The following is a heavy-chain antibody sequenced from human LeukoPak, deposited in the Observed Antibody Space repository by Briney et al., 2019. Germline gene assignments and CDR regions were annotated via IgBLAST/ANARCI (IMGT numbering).Heavy chain of an antibody. V-gene: IGHV3-48*02. CDR1: GFTFSNYI. CDR2: ISTSSSTI. Sequence: GGSLRLSCAASGFTFSNYIMSWVRQAPGKGLEWVSYISTSSSTIKYADSVKGRFTVSRDNAKSSMYLQMNSLRDEDTAVYHCARSRLDVWGQGTTVTVSS. CDR3: ARSRLDV. J-gene: IGHJ6*02.